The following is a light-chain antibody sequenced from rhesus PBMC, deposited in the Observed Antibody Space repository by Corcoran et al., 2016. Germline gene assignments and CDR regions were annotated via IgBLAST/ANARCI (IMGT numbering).Light chain of an antibody. J-gene: IGKJ4*01. CDR2: VAA. CDR1: QNVFSY. Sequence: QVILTQSPTTRSLSLGERATLSCRASQNVFSYLAWYHQRPGQAPRLLNYVAARRATGIPARFSGRGSGTDFTLPIISLQSEVFAPYFCQHYHRTPLPFVGGTKVEIK. V-gene: IGKV3-53*02. CDR3: QHYHRTPLP.